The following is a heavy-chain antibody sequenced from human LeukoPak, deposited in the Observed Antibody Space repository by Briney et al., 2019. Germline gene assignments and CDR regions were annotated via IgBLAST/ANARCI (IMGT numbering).Heavy chain of an antibody. CDR1: GFNFGIHG. V-gene: IGHV3-33*01. D-gene: IGHD3-10*01. J-gene: IGHJ4*02. Sequence: PGGSLRLSCAASGFNFGIHGMHWVRQAPGKGLEWLAIIWHDGSNEYYEDSVKGRFTISRDNSKNTVYLQMDSLRAEDTAVYFCARDIHGSGSHSDYWGQGTLVTVSS. CDR2: IWHDGSNE. CDR3: ARDIHGSGSHSDY.